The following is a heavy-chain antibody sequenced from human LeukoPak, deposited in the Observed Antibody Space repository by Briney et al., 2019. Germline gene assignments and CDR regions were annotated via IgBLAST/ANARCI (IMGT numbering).Heavy chain of an antibody. CDR1: GGTFSSYA. Sequence: ASVKVSCKASGGTFSSYAISWVRQAPGQGLEWMGWINPNSGGTNYAQKFQGRVTMTRDTSISTAYMELSRLRSDDTAVYYCARGLVIAVTGWGQWELPPAGHDSWGQGTLVTVSS. D-gene: IGHD1-26*01. CDR2: INPNSGGT. J-gene: IGHJ4*02. V-gene: IGHV1-2*02. CDR3: ARGLVIAVTGWGQWELPPAGHDS.